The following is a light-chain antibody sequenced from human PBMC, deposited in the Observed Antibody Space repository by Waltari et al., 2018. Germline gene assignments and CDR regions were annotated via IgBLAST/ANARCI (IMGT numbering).Light chain of an antibody. CDR3: SSYADNYFYV. CDR2: EVS. CDR1: SSDVGSYKY. V-gene: IGLV2-14*01. Sequence: QSALTQPASVSGSPGQSITISCTGTSSDVGSYKYVSWYQQHPGKTPKLMIYEVSNRPSGVSNRFSGSKSGKTASLTISGLQAEDEADYYCSSYADNYFYVFGTGTKVTVL. J-gene: IGLJ1*01.